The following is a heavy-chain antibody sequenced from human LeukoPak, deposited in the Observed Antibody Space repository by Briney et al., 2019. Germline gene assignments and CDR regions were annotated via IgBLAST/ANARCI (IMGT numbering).Heavy chain of an antibody. CDR1: GASISSSSSS. D-gene: IGHD4-17*01. CDR3: ASGTFDDYGDYDRGDYFDH. J-gene: IGHJ4*02. Sequence: SETLSLTCTVSGASISSSSSSWGWVRQPPGKGPEWIGSIYYSGLTYDNPSLKSRVSISVDPSKNHFSLKVSSVTAADTAVYYCASGTFDDYGDYDRGDYFDHWGQGTLATVSS. CDR2: IYYSGLT. V-gene: IGHV4-39*02.